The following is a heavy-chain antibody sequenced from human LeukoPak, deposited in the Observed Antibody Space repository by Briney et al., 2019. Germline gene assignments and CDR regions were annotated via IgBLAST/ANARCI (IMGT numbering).Heavy chain of an antibody. Sequence: SVKVSCKASGGTFSSYAISWVRQAPGQGLEWMGGIIPIFGTANYAQKFQGRVTITADESTSTAYMELSSLRSEDTAVYYCAIVKCSGGSCYEIDYWGQGTLVTVSS. CDR2: IIPIFGTA. J-gene: IGHJ4*02. CDR1: GGTFSSYA. V-gene: IGHV1-69*13. D-gene: IGHD2-15*01. CDR3: AIVKCSGGSCYEIDY.